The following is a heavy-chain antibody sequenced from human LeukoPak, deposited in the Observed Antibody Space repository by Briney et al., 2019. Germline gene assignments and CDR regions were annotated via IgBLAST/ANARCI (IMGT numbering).Heavy chain of an antibody. CDR2: ISGSGDTT. D-gene: IGHD1-26*01. V-gene: IGHV3-23*01. CDR1: GFTFSSYA. J-gene: IGHJ4*02. Sequence: TGRSLRLSCAASGFTFSSYAVNWVRQAPGKGLEWVSFISGSGDTTYYADSVKGRFTISRDSSKNTLYLQMNSLRAEDTAVYYCAKSRGESRGASNYWGQGTLVTVSS. CDR3: AKSRGESRGASNY.